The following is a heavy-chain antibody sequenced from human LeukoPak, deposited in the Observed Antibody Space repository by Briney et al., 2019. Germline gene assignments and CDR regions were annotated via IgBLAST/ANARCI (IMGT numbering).Heavy chain of an antibody. J-gene: IGHJ4*02. CDR2: ISANGSIT. V-gene: IGHV3-23*01. CDR3: TRFGVYGEY. D-gene: IGHD5/OR15-5a*01. CDR1: GFTFSAYG. Sequence: PGGSLRLSCAASGFTFSAYGMSWVRQSPGQGLEWVSGISANGSITFYACSVRGRFTISRDKTQHTVYLQMNSLRAEDSALYCCTRFGVYGEYWGQGTLVTVSS.